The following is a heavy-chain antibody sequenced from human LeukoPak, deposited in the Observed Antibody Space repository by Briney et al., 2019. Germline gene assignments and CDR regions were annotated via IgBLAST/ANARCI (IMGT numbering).Heavy chain of an antibody. CDR1: GFTFSSYA. J-gene: IGHJ4*02. Sequence: GGSLRLSCAASGFTFSSYAMHWVRQAPGKGLEWVAVISYDGSNKYYADSVKGRFTISRDNSKNTLYLQMNSLRAEDTAVYYCARRRFDYWGQGTLVTVSS. D-gene: IGHD5-24*01. CDR3: ARRRFDY. V-gene: IGHV3-30-3*01. CDR2: ISYDGSNK.